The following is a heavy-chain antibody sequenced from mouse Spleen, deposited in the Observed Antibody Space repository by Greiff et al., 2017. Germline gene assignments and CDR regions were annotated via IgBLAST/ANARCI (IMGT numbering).Heavy chain of an antibody. Sequence: EVQGVESGGGLVKLGGSLKLSCAASGFTFSSYAMSWVRQTPEKRLEWVATISSGGGNTYYPDSVKGRFTISRDNAKNTLYLQMSSLKSEDTAMYYCARRMVDYAMDYWGQGTSVTVSS. D-gene: IGHD1-1*02. CDR1: GFTFSSYA. CDR2: ISSGGGNT. J-gene: IGHJ4*01. CDR3: ARRMVDYAMDY. V-gene: IGHV5-9-3*01.